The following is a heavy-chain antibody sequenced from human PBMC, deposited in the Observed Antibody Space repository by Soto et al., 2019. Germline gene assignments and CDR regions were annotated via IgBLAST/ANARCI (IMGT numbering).Heavy chain of an antibody. J-gene: IGHJ4*02. V-gene: IGHV4-59*12. Sequence: QVQLQESGPGLVKPSDTLSLTCTVSGGSISSYYWSWIRQPPGKGLEWIGYIYYSGTTNYNPSLKSRLTLSVDTSKNQFSVGLTSVTASDTAVYYCARGGWSLDYWGQGTLVTVSS. CDR3: ARGGWSLDY. D-gene: IGHD2-15*01. CDR1: GGSISSYY. CDR2: IYYSGTT.